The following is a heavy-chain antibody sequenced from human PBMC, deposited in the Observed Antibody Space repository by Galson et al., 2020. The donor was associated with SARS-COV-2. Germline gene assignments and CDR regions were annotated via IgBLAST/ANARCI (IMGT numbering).Heavy chain of an antibody. CDR1: GFSLSTSGVG. J-gene: IGHJ4*02. CDR3: AHVDRSVYYGSGSYNDY. Sequence: KMSGPPLVKPTQTLTLTCTFSGFSLSTSGVGVGWIRQPPGKALEWLALIYWDDDKRYSPSLKSRLTITKDTSKNQVVLTMTNMDPVDTATYYCAHVDRSVYYGSGSYNDYWGQGTLVTVSS. CDR2: IYWDDDK. D-gene: IGHD3-10*01. V-gene: IGHV2-5*02.